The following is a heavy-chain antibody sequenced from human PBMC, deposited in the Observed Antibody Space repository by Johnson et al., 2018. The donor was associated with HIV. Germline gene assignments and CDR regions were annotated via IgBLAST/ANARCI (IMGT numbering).Heavy chain of an antibody. Sequence: VQLVESGGGVVQPGKSLRLSCAASGFTVSSNYMNWVRQAPGKGLEWVSFIRSKAYGGTTEYAASVKGRFTISRDDSKSIAYLQMNSLKTEDTAVYYGTRATWGVAAARHVFDIWGLGTMVTVSS. CDR2: IRSKAYGGTT. CDR1: GFTVSSNY. CDR3: TRATWGVAAARHVFDI. V-gene: IGHV3-49*04. J-gene: IGHJ3*02. D-gene: IGHD3-16*01.